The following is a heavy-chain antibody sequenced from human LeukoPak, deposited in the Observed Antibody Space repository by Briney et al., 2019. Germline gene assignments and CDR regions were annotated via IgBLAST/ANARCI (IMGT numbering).Heavy chain of an antibody. CDR1: GFTFSSCA. V-gene: IGHV3-23*01. CDR2: ISGSGATI. CDR3: AKGTTTGTTYSALDI. D-gene: IGHD1-1*01. Sequence: GGSLRLSCAASGFTFSSCAMTWVRPAPGKGLEWVSTISGSGATIHYADSVKGRFTISRDNSKNTVYLPMNSLSAEDTAVYYCAKGTTTGTTYSALDIWGQGTMVTVS. J-gene: IGHJ3*02.